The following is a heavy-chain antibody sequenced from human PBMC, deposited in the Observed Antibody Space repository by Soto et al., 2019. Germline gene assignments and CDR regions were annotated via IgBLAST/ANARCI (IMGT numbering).Heavy chain of an antibody. D-gene: IGHD1-26*01. Sequence: QVQLVQSGAEVKKPGASVKVSCKASGYTFTSYGISWVRQAPGQGLEWMGWISAYNGNTNYAQKLQGRVTMTTDTSTSTAYMELRSLRSDDTAVYYCARDRRAIVGATRGGWFDHWGQGTLVTVSS. CDR2: ISAYNGNT. J-gene: IGHJ5*02. V-gene: IGHV1-18*01. CDR1: GYTFTSYG. CDR3: ARDRRAIVGATRGGWFDH.